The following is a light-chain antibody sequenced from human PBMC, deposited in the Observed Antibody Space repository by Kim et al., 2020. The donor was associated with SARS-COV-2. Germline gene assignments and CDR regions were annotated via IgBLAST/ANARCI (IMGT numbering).Light chain of an antibody. CDR3: QQSYGFPWT. Sequence: ASGGDTVTITCRASQGVSNSLAWYQHKPGKAPKLLVYGASRLQSGVPSRFSGSGSGTDYTLTISSLQPEDLGTFYCQQSYGFPWTFGQGTKVEIK. V-gene: IGKV1-NL1*01. CDR2: GAS. CDR1: QGVSNS. J-gene: IGKJ1*01.